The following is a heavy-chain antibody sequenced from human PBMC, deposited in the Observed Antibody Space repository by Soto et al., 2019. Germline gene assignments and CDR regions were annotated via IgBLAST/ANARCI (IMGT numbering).Heavy chain of an antibody. CDR1: GCTFSSSA. J-gene: IGHJ4*02. CDR3: ASTATTVTTNYFDY. V-gene: IGHV3-23*01. CDR2: ISGSGGST. Sequence: PGGSLRLSCAASGCTFSSSAMTWVRQAPGKELEWVSSISGSGGSTFYADSVRGRFTISRDNSKNTLYLQMNSLRDEDTAVYYCASTATTVTTNYFDYWGQGTLVTVSS. D-gene: IGHD4-17*01.